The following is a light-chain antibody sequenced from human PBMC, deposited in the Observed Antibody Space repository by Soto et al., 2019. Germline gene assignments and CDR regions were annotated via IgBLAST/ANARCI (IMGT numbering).Light chain of an antibody. CDR2: GAS. J-gene: IGKJ2*01. V-gene: IGKV3-20*01. CDR1: QSVSSSS. Sequence: EVVLTQSPGTLSLSPGERATLSCRAIQSVSSSSLAWYQQKPGQAPRLLIYGASSRAAGISDRFSGSGSGTDFSLTISRLEPEDFAVYYCLQYDNSPLYTFGQGTKVDIK. CDR3: LQYDNSPLYT.